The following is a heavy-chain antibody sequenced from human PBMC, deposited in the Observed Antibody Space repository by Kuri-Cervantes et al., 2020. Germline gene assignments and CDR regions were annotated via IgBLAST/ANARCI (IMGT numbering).Heavy chain of an antibody. CDR3: ARDRCSSTSCPFDY. J-gene: IGHJ4*02. Sequence: ASVKVSCKASGYTFTGYYMHWVRQAPGQGLEWMGWINPNSGGTNYAQEFQGRVTMTRDTSISTVYMELSSLRSEDTAVYYCARDRCSSTSCPFDYWGQGTLVTVSS. V-gene: IGHV1-2*02. CDR1: GYTFTGYY. CDR2: INPNSGGT. D-gene: IGHD2-2*01.